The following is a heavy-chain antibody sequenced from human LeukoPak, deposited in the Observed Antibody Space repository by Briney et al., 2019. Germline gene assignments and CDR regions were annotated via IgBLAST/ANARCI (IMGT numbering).Heavy chain of an antibody. Sequence: GESLKISCKGSGYSFTSYWIGWVRQMPGKGLEWMGIIYPGDSDTRYSPSFQGQVTISADKSISTAYLQWRSLKASDTAMYYCARFNPRQLEGGDYWGQGTLVTVSS. CDR1: GYSFTSYW. J-gene: IGHJ4*02. D-gene: IGHD5-24*01. CDR2: IYPGDSDT. CDR3: ARFNPRQLEGGDY. V-gene: IGHV5-51*01.